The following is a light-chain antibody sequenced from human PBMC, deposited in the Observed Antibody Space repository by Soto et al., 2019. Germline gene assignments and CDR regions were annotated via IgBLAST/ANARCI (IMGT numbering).Light chain of an antibody. CDR1: ETLTRTY. Sequence: EFVLTQSPGTLSLSPGERATLSCRASETLTRTYIAWYQRKPGQAPRLLIYGASSRATGIPDRFSGSGSGTDFTLTISRLEPDDFAVYYCQQYDSSPLSFGGGTKVEIK. V-gene: IGKV3-20*01. CDR2: GAS. CDR3: QQYDSSPLS. J-gene: IGKJ4*01.